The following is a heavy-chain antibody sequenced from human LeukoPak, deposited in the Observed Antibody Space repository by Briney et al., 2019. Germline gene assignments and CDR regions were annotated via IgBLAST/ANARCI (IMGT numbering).Heavy chain of an antibody. CDR2: IWYDGSNK. Sequence: GGSLRLSCAASGFTFSSYGMHWVRQAPGKGLEWVAVIWYDGSNKYYADSVKGRFTISRDNSKNTLYLQMNSLRAEDTAVYYCARVGIVGADNCAFDIWGQGTMVTVSS. D-gene: IGHD1-26*01. J-gene: IGHJ3*02. CDR1: GFTFSSYG. V-gene: IGHV3-33*01. CDR3: ARVGIVGADNCAFDI.